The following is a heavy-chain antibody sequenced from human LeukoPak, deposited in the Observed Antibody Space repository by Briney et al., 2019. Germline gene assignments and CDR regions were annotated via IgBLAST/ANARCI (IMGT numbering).Heavy chain of an antibody. Sequence: PSETLSLTCTVSAASIRSNHWSWIRQPPGKGLEWIGYIYSTGSTSYNPSLKSRVTISVDTSKNQFSLNLTSVTAADTAVYYCARRFYYDGHHDSWGQGTLVTVSS. CDR3: ARRFYYDGHHDS. J-gene: IGHJ4*02. CDR2: IYSTGST. D-gene: IGHD3-22*01. V-gene: IGHV4-59*08. CDR1: AASIRSNH.